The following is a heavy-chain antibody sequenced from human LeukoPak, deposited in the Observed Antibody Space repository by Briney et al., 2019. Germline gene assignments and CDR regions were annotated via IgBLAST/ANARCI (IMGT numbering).Heavy chain of an antibody. CDR1: GFTFSNYW. CDR3: AREKDADYAGWSFAY. D-gene: IGHD4-17*01. V-gene: IGHV3-74*01. J-gene: IGHJ4*02. CDR2: IKTDGSYT. Sequence: PGGSLRLSCAASGFTFSNYWMHWVRQAPGKGLVWVSRIKTDGSYTTYADSVKGRFTISRDNAKNTLYLQMDSLRAEDTAIYYCAREKDADYAGWSFAYWGLGTLVTVSS.